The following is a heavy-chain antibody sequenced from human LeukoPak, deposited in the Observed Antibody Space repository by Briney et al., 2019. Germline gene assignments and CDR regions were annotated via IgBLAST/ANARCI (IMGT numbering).Heavy chain of an antibody. V-gene: IGHV4-59*12. D-gene: IGHD5-18*01. CDR1: GASISSYY. Sequence: SETLSLTCTVSGASISSYYWSWIRQSPGKGLEWIGYIYYSGSTNYNPSLKSRVTISVDTSKNQFSLKLSSVTAADTAVYYCARGASVDTSMVDWGQGTLVTVSS. CDR3: ARGASVDTSMVD. CDR2: IYYSGST. J-gene: IGHJ4*02.